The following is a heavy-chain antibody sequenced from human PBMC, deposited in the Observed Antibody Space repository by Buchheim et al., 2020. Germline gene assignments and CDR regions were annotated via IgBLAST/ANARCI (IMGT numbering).Heavy chain of an antibody. CDR3: ARCCGVEYSGYDFDY. V-gene: IGHV3-48*01. D-gene: IGHD5-12*01. CDR2: ISSSSSTI. J-gene: IGHJ4*02. CDR1: GFTFSSYS. Sequence: EVQLVESGGGLVQPGGSLRLSCAASGFTFSSYSMNWVRQAPGKGLEWGSYISSSSSTIYYADSVKGRFTISRDNAKHSLYLQMNSLRAEDTAVYYCARCCGVEYSGYDFDYWGQGTL.